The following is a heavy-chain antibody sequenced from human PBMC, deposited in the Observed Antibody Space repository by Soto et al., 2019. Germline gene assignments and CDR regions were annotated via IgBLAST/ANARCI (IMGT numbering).Heavy chain of an antibody. Sequence: QVQLQESGPGLVKPSQTLSLTCTVSGGSISSGGYYWSWIRQHPGKGLEWIGYIYYSGSTYYNPSLKTRVTISVDPSKHQFSLKLSSVTAADTAVYYCARSSTSANYFDYWGQGTLVTVSS. D-gene: IGHD2-2*01. CDR3: ARSSTSANYFDY. CDR1: GGSISSGGYY. CDR2: IYYSGST. J-gene: IGHJ4*02. V-gene: IGHV4-31*03.